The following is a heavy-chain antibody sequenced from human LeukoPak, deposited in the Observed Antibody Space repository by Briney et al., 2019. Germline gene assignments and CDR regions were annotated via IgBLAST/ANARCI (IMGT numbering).Heavy chain of an antibody. V-gene: IGHV1-2*07. J-gene: IGHJ4*02. CDR1: GCTFTDHY. Sequence: GASVKVSCKASGCTFTDHYMHWVRQAPGQGLEWMGCINPNSGGMNNYAHKFQGRVTMTRDTSISTAYMELSGLRSEDMAVYYCARVVKYSSGPLTDLLPYYFDYWGQGTLVTVFS. D-gene: IGHD6-19*01. CDR3: ARVVKYSSGPLTDLLPYYFDY. CDR2: INPNSGGMN.